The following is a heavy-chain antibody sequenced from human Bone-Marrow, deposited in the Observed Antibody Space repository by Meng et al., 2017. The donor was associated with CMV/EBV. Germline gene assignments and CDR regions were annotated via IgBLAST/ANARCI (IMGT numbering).Heavy chain of an antibody. Sequence: CAASGFTFDDYGMSWARPAPGKGLEWVSGINWNGGSTGYADSVKGRFTISRDNAKNSLYLQMNSLRAEDTALYYCARASTTAWYFDLWGRGTLVTVSS. CDR1: GFTFDDYG. CDR3: ARASTTAWYFDL. CDR2: INWNGGST. J-gene: IGHJ2*01. V-gene: IGHV3-20*04. D-gene: IGHD1-14*01.